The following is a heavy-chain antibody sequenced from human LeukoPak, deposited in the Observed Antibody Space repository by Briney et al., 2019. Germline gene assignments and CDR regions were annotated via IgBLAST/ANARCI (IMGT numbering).Heavy chain of an antibody. V-gene: IGHV3-30-3*01. CDR1: GFTFSSYA. CDR3: ARSGLKPSYGAFDY. CDR2: ISYDGSNK. J-gene: IGHJ4*02. Sequence: GRSLRLSCAASGFTFSSYAMHWVRQAPGKGLEWVAVISYDGSNKYYAGSMKGRFTISRDNSKNTLYLQMNSLRAEDTAVYYCARSGLKPSYGAFDYWGQGTLVTVSS. D-gene: IGHD4-17*01.